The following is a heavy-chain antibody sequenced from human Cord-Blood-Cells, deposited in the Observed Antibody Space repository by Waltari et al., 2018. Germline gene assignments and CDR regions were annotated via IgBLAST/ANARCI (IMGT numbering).Heavy chain of an antibody. Sequence: QVQLVQSGAEVKKPGASVKVSCKASGYTFTGYYMHWVRQAPGQGVEWKGWIKPNSGGTNYAQKFQGRVTMTRDTSISTAYMELSRLRSDDTAVYYCAKVAATANWFDPWGQGTLVTVSS. CDR3: AKVAATANWFDP. D-gene: IGHD2-15*01. J-gene: IGHJ5*02. V-gene: IGHV1-2*02. CDR1: GYTFTGYY. CDR2: IKPNSGGT.